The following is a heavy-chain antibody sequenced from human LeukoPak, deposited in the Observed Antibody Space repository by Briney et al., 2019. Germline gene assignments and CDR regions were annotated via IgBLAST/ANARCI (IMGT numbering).Heavy chain of an antibody. D-gene: IGHD2-15*01. CDR2: MNPISGNT. CDR1: GYTFTNYD. CDR3: ATGVAVVAATDS. V-gene: IGHV1-8*02. Sequence: ASVKVSCKASGYTFTNYDINWVRQATGQGLGWMGWMNPISGNTGYSQKFHGRVTTTRDTSISTAYMELSSLRSKDTAVYYCATGVAVVAATDSWGQGTLVTVSS. J-gene: IGHJ5*01.